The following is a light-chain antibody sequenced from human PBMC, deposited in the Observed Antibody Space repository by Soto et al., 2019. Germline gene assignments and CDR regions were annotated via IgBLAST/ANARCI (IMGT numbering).Light chain of an antibody. CDR3: CSYTSLSTVV. J-gene: IGLJ2*01. Sequence: QSALTQPASVSGSPGQSITISCTGTSSDVGGYNHVSWYQHSPGKAPKLILFAVSDRPSGVSHRFSGSKSGNTASLTISGXXADDEADYYCCSYTSLSTVVFGGGTKLTVL. CDR1: SSDVGGYNH. V-gene: IGLV2-14*01. CDR2: AVS.